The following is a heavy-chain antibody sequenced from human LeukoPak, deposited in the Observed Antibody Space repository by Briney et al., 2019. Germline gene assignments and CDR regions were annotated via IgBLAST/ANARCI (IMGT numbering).Heavy chain of an antibody. CDR3: AKDCSGGSCYSDY. CDR1: GFTFSSYA. V-gene: IGHV3-23*01. J-gene: IGHJ4*02. Sequence: GGSLRLSCVASGFTFSSYAMSWVRQAPGKGLEWVSAISGSGGSTYYADSVKGRITISRDNSKNTLYLQMNSLRAEDTAVYYCAKDCSGGSCYSDYWGQGTLVTVSS. D-gene: IGHD2-15*01. CDR2: ISGSGGST.